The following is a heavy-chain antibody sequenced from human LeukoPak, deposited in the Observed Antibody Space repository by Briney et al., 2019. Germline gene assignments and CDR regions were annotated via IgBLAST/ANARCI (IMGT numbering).Heavy chain of an antibody. V-gene: IGHV1-58*01. J-gene: IGHJ3*02. CDR1: GFTFTSSA. Sequence: SVKVSCKASGFTFTSSAVQWVRQARGQRLEWIGWIVVGSGNTNYAQKFQERVTITRDMSTRTAYMELSSLRSEETAVYYCAADKTVTTERLAFDIWGQGTMVTVSS. CDR2: IVVGSGNT. CDR3: AADKTVTTERLAFDI. D-gene: IGHD4-17*01.